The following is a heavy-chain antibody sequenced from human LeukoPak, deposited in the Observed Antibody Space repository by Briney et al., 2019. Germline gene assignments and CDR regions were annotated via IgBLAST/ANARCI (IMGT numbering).Heavy chain of an antibody. D-gene: IGHD1-26*01. CDR1: GGTFSNCG. Sequence: ASVKVSCKASGGTFSNCGISWVRQAPGQGLECMGGIIPIFGSANYAQKFQGRVTITADKSTSIAYMELSSLRSEDTAVYYCARVGATNGAAFDIWGQGTMVTVSS. CDR2: IIPIFGSA. V-gene: IGHV1-69*06. CDR3: ARVGATNGAAFDI. J-gene: IGHJ3*02.